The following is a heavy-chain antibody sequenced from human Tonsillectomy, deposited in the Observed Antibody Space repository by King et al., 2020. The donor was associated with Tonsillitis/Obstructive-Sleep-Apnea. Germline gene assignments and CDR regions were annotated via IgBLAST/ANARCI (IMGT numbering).Heavy chain of an antibody. CDR1: GFTFSSYA. CDR3: AKGSHDFDY. CDR2: FSASGGTT. V-gene: IGHV3-23*04. J-gene: IGHJ4*02. Sequence: VQLVESGGGLVQTGGSLRLSCAASGFTFSSYAMSWVRQAPGKGLEWVSGFSASGGTTYYADSVKGRFTISRDNSKNTLYLQMNSLRAEDTAVYHCAKGSHDFDYWGQGTLVTVSS.